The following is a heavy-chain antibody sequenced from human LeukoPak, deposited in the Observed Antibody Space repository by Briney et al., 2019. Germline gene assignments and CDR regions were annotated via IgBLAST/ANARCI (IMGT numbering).Heavy chain of an antibody. Sequence: PSETLSLTCTVSGGSISSSNYYWGWVRQPPGKGLEWIGTIYYSGSTYYNPSLRSRVTISVDTSKNQFSLKLSSVTAADTAVYYCVRGTGYCSGGSCYEDYWGQGTLVTVSS. V-gene: IGHV4-39*01. J-gene: IGHJ4*02. CDR3: VRGTGYCSGGSCYEDY. CDR2: IYYSGST. CDR1: GGSISSSNYY. D-gene: IGHD2-15*01.